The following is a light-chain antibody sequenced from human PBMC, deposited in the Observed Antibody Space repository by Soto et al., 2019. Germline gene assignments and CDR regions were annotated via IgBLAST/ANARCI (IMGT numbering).Light chain of an antibody. Sequence: ETVLTQSPATLSLPPGERATLSCRASQSVSNSLAWYQQKPGQAPRLLIYDASNRATGIPARFSGSGSGTDFTLTISGLEPEDSAVYYCQQRSNWPPYTFGQGTKVEIK. CDR2: DAS. J-gene: IGKJ2*01. CDR3: QQRSNWPPYT. CDR1: QSVSNS. V-gene: IGKV3-11*01.